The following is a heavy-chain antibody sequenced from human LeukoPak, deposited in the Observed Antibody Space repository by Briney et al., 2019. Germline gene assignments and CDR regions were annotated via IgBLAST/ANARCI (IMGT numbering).Heavy chain of an antibody. V-gene: IGHV1-46*01. CDR3: AGRTYSSSYFDY. D-gene: IGHD6-6*01. CDR1: GYTFTSYY. CDR2: INPSDGST. J-gene: IGHJ4*02. Sequence: ASVKVSCKASGYTFTSYYMHWVRQAPGQGLEWLGIINPSDGSTNYAQKFQGRVTMTRDMSTSTVYMELSSLRSKDTAVYYCAGRTYSSSYFDYWGQGTLVTVSS.